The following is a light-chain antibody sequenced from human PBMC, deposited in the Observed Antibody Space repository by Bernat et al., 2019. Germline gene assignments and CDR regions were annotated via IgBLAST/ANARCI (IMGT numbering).Light chain of an antibody. Sequence: DIQLTQSPSFLSASVGDRVTITCQASQGISSYLAWFQQKPGKAPELLIYAASTLQTGVPSRFSGSGSGTEFTLTISSLQPEDFATYYCQQHDSYPLTFGGGTKVEIK. J-gene: IGKJ4*01. CDR2: AAS. CDR3: QQHDSYPLT. CDR1: QGISSY. V-gene: IGKV1-9*01.